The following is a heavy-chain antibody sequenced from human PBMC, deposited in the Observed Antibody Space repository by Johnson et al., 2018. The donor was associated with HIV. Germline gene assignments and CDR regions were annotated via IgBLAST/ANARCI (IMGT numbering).Heavy chain of an antibody. D-gene: IGHD3-9*01. Sequence: VQLVESGGGLVQPGRSLRLSCAASGFTFSSYGMHRVRQAPGKGLEWVALIWYDGTNKYYADSVKGRFTISRDNSKNTLYLQMNSLRADDTAVYYCAKDLRVFDWFNAYDAFDIWGQGTMVTVSS. CDR3: AKDLRVFDWFNAYDAFDI. CDR1: GFTFSSYG. CDR2: IWYDGTNK. V-gene: IGHV3-33*06. J-gene: IGHJ3*02.